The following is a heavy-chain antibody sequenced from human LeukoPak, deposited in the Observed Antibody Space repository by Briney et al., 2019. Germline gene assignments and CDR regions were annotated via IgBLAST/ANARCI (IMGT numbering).Heavy chain of an antibody. V-gene: IGHV1-2*02. J-gene: IGHJ4*02. D-gene: IGHD3-22*01. CDR1: GYTFTDYY. CDR3: ATDFYESGGQYPPWGY. Sequence: ASVTVSCKASGYTFTDYYIHWVRQAPGQGLEWMGWINPNSGGTKFVQKFQGRVTMTRDTSVSTAYMELSRLTSDDTAVYYCATDFYESGGQYPPWGYWEQRMLIAVSS. CDR2: INPNSGGT.